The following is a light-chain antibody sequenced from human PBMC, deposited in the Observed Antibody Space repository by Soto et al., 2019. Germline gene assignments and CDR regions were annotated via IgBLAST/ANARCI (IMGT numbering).Light chain of an antibody. CDR1: SSNIGVNY. V-gene: IGLV1-47*02. J-gene: IGLJ3*02. Sequence: QSVLTQAPSASGTPGQRVTISCSGSSSNIGVNYVYWYQQLPGTAPKLLVFDDNQRPSGVPDRFSDSKSGTSAFLAISGLRSEDEADYYSAAWDNSLSGRVFGGGTKLTVL. CDR3: AAWDNSLSGRV. CDR2: DDN.